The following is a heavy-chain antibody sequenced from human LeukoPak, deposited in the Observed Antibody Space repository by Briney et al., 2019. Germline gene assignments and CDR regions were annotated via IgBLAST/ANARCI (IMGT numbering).Heavy chain of an antibody. CDR1: GFTCSSYE. Sequence: GGSLRLSCAASGFTCSSYEMNWVRQAPGKGLEWVSYISSSGSTIYYADSVKGRFTISRDNAKNSLYLQMNSLRAEDTAVYYCARGGGYCSGGSCPTIYYFDYWGQGTLVTVSS. CDR3: ARGGGYCSGGSCPTIYYFDY. J-gene: IGHJ4*02. V-gene: IGHV3-48*03. CDR2: ISSSGSTI. D-gene: IGHD2-15*01.